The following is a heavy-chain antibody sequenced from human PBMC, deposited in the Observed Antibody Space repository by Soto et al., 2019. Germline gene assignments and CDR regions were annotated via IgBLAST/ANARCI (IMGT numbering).Heavy chain of an antibody. CDR1: GGSISSSSYY. J-gene: IGHJ4*02. Sequence: SETLSLTCTVSGGSISSSSYYWGWIRQPPGKGLEWIGSIYYSGSTYYNPSLKSRVTISVDTSKNQFSLKLSSVTAADTAVYYCASYPYSSSWIIHDYWGQGTLVTVSS. CDR3: ASYPYSSSWIIHDY. D-gene: IGHD6-13*01. CDR2: IYYSGST. V-gene: IGHV4-39*01.